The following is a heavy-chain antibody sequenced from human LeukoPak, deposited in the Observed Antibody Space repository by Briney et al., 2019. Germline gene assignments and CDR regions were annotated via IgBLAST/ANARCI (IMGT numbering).Heavy chain of an antibody. V-gene: IGHV1-46*01. Sequence: ASVKVSCKASGYTFTGYHIHWVRQAPGQGLEWMGIINPSGGSTSYAQKFQGRVTMTRDTSTSTVYMELSSLRSEDTAVYYCARDGSGIKISRFDYWGQGTLVTVPS. CDR1: GYTFTGYH. D-gene: IGHD3-10*01. CDR3: ARDGSGIKISRFDY. J-gene: IGHJ4*02. CDR2: INPSGGST.